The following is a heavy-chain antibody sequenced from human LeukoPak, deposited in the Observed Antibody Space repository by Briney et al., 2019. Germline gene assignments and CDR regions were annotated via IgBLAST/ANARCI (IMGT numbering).Heavy chain of an antibody. V-gene: IGHV3-11*04. Sequence: GGSLRLSCAASGFTFSDYYMNWIRQAPGKGLEWVSYISSSGSTIYYADSVKGRFTISRDNAKNSLYLQMNSLRAEDTAVYYCARGGSYRHYYYYYMDVWGKGTTVTVSS. CDR1: GFTFSDYY. CDR3: ARGGSYRHYYYYYMDV. CDR2: ISSSGSTI. D-gene: IGHD1-26*01. J-gene: IGHJ6*03.